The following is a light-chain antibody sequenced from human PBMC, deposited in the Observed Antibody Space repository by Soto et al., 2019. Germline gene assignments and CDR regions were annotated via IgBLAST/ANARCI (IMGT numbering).Light chain of an antibody. CDR3: SSYVGTTSYV. V-gene: IGLV2-8*01. J-gene: IGLJ1*01. Sequence: QSVLTQPPSASGSPGQSVTISCTGPSSDVGGYNYVSWYQHHPGKAPKLIIYEVYKRPSGVPDRFSGSKSGNTAALTVSGLQAEHEAAYYCSSYVGTTSYVFRTGTKVPVL. CDR1: SSDVGGYNY. CDR2: EVY.